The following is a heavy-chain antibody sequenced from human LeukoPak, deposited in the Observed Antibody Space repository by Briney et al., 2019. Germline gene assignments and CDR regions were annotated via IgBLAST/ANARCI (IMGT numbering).Heavy chain of an antibody. D-gene: IGHD3-10*01. J-gene: IGHJ3*02. CDR3: ARGPYGSSGTPDAFDI. V-gene: IGHV3-66*01. CDR2: IYSGGTT. CDR1: GFTVSNNY. Sequence: PGGSLRLSCAASGFTVSNNYMNWVRQAPGKGLEWVSVIYSGGTTHYADSVKGRFTISRDNSKNTLYLQMNSLRAEDTAVYYCARGPYGSSGTPDAFDIWGQGTMVTVSS.